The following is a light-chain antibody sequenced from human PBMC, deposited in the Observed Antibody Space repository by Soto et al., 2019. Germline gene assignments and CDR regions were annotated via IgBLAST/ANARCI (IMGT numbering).Light chain of an antibody. CDR2: EVT. J-gene: IGLJ1*01. V-gene: IGLV2-14*01. CDR1: SSDIGGYNY. Sequence: QSALTQPASVSGSPGQSITISCTGGSSDIGGYNYVSWFQQHPGKAPKLMIYEVTNRPSGVSNRFSGSKSGSTASLTISGLQAEDGADYYCSSYTSSNTLVFGTGTKVTVL. CDR3: SSYTSSNTLV.